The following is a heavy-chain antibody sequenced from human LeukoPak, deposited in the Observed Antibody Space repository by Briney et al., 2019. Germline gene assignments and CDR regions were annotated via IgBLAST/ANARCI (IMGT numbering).Heavy chain of an antibody. CDR2: IHHTGET. J-gene: IGHJ4*02. CDR3: SSGSGFRIEN. D-gene: IGHD6-25*01. V-gene: IGHV4-59*01. CDR1: GGSLSSYF. Sequence: SETLSLTCSVSGGSLSSYFWSWIRQPPGKGLEWIGYIHHTGETNYNPSLRGRVTISQDTSKNQFPLILKSVATADTAVYHCSSGSGFRIENWGQGTLVTVSS.